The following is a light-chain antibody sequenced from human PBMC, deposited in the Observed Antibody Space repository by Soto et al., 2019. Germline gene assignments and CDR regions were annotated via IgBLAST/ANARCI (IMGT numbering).Light chain of an antibody. CDR1: QSISSW. CDR2: DAS. Sequence: DIQMTQSPSTLSASVGDRVTITCRASQSISSWLAWYQQKPGKAPKLLSYDASSLESGVPSRFSGSGSGTEFPLTISSLQPDDFATYCCQQYNSYSGTFGQGTKVEIK. CDR3: QQYNSYSGT. V-gene: IGKV1-5*01. J-gene: IGKJ1*01.